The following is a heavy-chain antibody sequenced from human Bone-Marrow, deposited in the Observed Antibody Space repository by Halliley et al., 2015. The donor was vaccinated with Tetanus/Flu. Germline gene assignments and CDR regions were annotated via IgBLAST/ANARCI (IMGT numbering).Heavy chain of an antibody. CDR3: ARYTYGSGLAY. CDR2: LYSRGKT. J-gene: IGHJ4*02. D-gene: IGHD4-17*01. Sequence: LEWMPLLYSRGKTYDTDSVEGRFTISRDNSKNALFFQMSSLGAEVTAVYYCARYTYGSGLAYWGQGTLLTV. V-gene: IGHV3-53*01.